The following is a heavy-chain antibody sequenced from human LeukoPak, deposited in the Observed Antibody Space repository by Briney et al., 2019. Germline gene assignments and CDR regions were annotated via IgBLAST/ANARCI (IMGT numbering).Heavy chain of an antibody. CDR3: ARGEYCSGGSCAVDAFDI. Sequence: PGGSLRLSCAASGFTFSSYWMSWVRQAPGNGLEWVANIKQDGSEKYYVDSVKGRFTISRDNAKNSLYLQMSSLRAEDTAVYYCARGEYCSGGSCAVDAFDIWGQGTMVTVSS. J-gene: IGHJ3*02. CDR2: IKQDGSEK. CDR1: GFTFSSYW. D-gene: IGHD2-15*01. V-gene: IGHV3-7*01.